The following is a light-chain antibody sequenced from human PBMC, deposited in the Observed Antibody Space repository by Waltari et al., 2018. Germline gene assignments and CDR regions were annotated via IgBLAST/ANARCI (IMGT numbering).Light chain of an antibody. J-gene: IGKJ4*01. CDR2: AAS. V-gene: IGKV1-9*01. CDR3: LHLNSYPYT. Sequence: DIRLTQSPSFLSASVGDTVTITCRASQGIGRHLSWYQQDPGKAPKLLIYAASTLQGGVPSRFSGSGSGTEVALTISGLQPEDFATYVWLHLNSYPYTFGGGTKVDIK. CDR1: QGIGRH.